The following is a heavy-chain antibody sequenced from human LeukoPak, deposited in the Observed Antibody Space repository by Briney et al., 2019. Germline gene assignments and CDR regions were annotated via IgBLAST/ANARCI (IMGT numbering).Heavy chain of an antibody. CDR3: ARQRGPCSSISCPLIGTFDY. D-gene: IGHD2-2*01. CDR2: IYHTGNT. J-gene: IGHJ4*02. Sequence: PSETLSLTCSVSNDSIRNYYWSWIRQPPGKALEWIGYIYHTGNTNYNPSLKSRLTMSIDTSKNQFSLNLNSVTAADTAVYYCARQRGPCSSISCPLIGTFDYWGQGTLVTVSS. CDR1: NDSIRNYY. V-gene: IGHV4-59*01.